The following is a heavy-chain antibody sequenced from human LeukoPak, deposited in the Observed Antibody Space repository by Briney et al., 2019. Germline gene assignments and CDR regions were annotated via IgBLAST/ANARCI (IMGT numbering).Heavy chain of an antibody. CDR3: ARQSGYSNSRYGGPFDP. Sequence: GESLKISCKGSGYSFTNYWIGWVRQMPGKGLEWMGIIYPGDSNTRYSPSFQGQVTISADKSSSTAYLQWSSLKASDSAMYYCARQSGYSNSRYGGPFDPWGQGTLVTVSS. D-gene: IGHD6-13*01. V-gene: IGHV5-51*01. J-gene: IGHJ5*02. CDR2: IYPGDSNT. CDR1: GYSFTNYW.